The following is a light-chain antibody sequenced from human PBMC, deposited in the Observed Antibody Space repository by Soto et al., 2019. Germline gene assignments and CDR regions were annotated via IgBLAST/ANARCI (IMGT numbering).Light chain of an antibody. CDR2: GAS. CDR1: QSVPRSY. CDR3: QQYGSSPQWT. J-gene: IGKJ1*01. Sequence: DIVLTQSPGTLSLSPGERATLSCRASQSVPRSYLAWYQQKPGQTPRLLIYGASSRATGIPDRFSGSGSGTDFTLTISRLEPEDFAVYYCQQYGSSPQWTFGQGTKVDI. V-gene: IGKV3-20*01.